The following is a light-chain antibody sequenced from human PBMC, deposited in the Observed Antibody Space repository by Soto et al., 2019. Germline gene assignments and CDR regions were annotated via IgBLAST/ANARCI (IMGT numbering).Light chain of an antibody. V-gene: IGLV7-46*01. J-gene: IGLJ3*02. Sequence: HAVVTQEPSLTVSPGGTVTLTCGSSTGAVTSGHYPYWFQQKPGQAPRTLIYDTSNKHSWTPARFSGSLLGGKAALTLSGAQPEDEAEYYCLLSYSGGYWVFGGGTKLTVL. CDR1: TGAVTSGHY. CDR2: DTS. CDR3: LLSYSGGYWV.